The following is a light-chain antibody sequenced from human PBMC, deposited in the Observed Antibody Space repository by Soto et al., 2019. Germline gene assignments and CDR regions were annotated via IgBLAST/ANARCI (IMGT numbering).Light chain of an antibody. CDR1: QSVSTL. CDR3: HQRSNWPPS. V-gene: IGKV3-11*01. J-gene: IGKJ3*01. Sequence: VLTQSPATLSLSPGERATLSCRASQSVSTLLAWYQQKPGQPPRLLIYDASKRATGIPARFSGSGSGTDFTLTISSLEPEDSAVYYCHQRSNWPPSFGHGTTVDIK. CDR2: DAS.